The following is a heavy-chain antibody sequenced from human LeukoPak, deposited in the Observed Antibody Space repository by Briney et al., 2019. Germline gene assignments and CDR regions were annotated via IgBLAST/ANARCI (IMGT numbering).Heavy chain of an antibody. CDR3: SRLLPSSHHFFDS. CDR2: IYGGGDT. V-gene: IGHV3-53*01. CDR1: GFTVSNDY. Sequence: GGSLRLSCAVSGFTVSNDYMGWVRQAPGKGLEWVSVIYGGGDTYYADSVRGRFTISRDNFENTLFLQMDSLRAEDTAVYYCSRLLPSSHHFFDSWGQGALVTVSS. J-gene: IGHJ4*02. D-gene: IGHD6-6*01.